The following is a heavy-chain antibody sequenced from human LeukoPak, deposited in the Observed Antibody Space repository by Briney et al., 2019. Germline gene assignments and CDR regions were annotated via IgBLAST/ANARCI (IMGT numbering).Heavy chain of an antibody. CDR3: ARDRLERRPEYFQH. D-gene: IGHD1-1*01. CDR1: GYTFTSYG. Sequence: ASVKVSCKASGYTFTSYGISWVRQAPGQGLEWIGWISAYNGNTNHAQKLQGRVTMTTDTSTSTAYMELRSLRSDDTAVYYCARDRLERRPEYFQHWGQGTLVTVSS. J-gene: IGHJ1*01. V-gene: IGHV1-18*01. CDR2: ISAYNGNT.